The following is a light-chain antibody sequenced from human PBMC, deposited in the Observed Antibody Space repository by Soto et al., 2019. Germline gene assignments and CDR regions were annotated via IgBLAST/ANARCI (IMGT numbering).Light chain of an antibody. CDR2: TTS. CDR1: QDLNTW. J-gene: IGKJ4*01. CDR3: QQTHSFPPT. Sequence: DIRLTQSPSSVSASVGDRVTITCRASQDLNTWLAWYQQKPGEAPKLVIYTTSTLQSGVPSRFSGSGSGTDFTLTISSLQPEDFATYYCQQTHSFPPTFGGGTKVEIK. V-gene: IGKV1-12*01.